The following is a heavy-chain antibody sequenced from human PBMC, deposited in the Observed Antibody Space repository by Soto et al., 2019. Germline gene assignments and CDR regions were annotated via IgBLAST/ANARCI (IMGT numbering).Heavy chain of an antibody. CDR1: GFTFSSYW. V-gene: IGHV3-7*01. Sequence: EVQLVESGGGLVQPGGSLRLSCAASGFTFSSYWMNWVRQAPGKGLEWVANIKQDGCEKYYVDSVKGRFTISRDNTKNSLYLQMNSLRAEDTAVYYCAREQLQVVIPDYWGQGTLVTVSS. J-gene: IGHJ4*02. CDR3: AREQLQVVIPDY. D-gene: IGHD6-13*01. CDR2: IKQDGCEK.